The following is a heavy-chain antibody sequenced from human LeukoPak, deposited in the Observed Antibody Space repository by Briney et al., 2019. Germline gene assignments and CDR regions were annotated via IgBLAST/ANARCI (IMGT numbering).Heavy chain of an antibody. CDR3: TRGFWGREVDH. J-gene: IGHJ4*02. D-gene: IGHD3-16*01. Sequence: GGSLRLSCGASGFTFGTYWMHWVRQAPGKGLVWVSGINSDGGTTTYADSVKGRFTISRDNAKNTLYLQMNNLRAEDTAVYYCTRGFWGREVDHWGQGTLVTVSS. V-gene: IGHV3-74*01. CDR1: GFTFGTYW. CDR2: INSDGGTT.